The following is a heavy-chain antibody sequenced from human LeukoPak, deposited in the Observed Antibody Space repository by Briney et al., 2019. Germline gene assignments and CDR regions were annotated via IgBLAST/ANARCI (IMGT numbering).Heavy chain of an antibody. CDR2: MNEDGSGT. V-gene: IGHV3-7*01. CDR3: AGDPAWGAIDY. D-gene: IGHD7-27*01. J-gene: IGHJ4*02. Sequence: GGSLRLSCAVSGFSIGSSWMSWVRQTPGKGLEWVADMNEDGSGTYYVDSVKGRFTVSRDNAQNSVYLQMNSLRVEDTGVYYCAGDPAWGAIDYWGQGTLVTVSS. CDR1: GFSIGSSW.